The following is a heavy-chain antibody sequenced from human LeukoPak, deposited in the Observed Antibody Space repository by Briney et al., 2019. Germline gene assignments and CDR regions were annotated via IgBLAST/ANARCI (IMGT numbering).Heavy chain of an antibody. V-gene: IGHV1-69*04. CDR3: SRDRGVLGGMREYYYYGMDV. J-gene: IGHJ6*02. CDR2: IIPILGIA. Sequence: SVKVSCKASGGTFSSYAISWVRQAPGQGLEWMGRIIPILGIANYAQKFQGRVTITADKSTSTAYMELRSLISEEAAVYYCSRDRGVLGGMREYYYYGMDVWGQGTTVTVSS. D-gene: IGHD3-16*01. CDR1: GGTFSSYA.